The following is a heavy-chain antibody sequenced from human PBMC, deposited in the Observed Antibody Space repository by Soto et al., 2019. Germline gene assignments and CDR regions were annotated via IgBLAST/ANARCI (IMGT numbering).Heavy chain of an antibody. D-gene: IGHD2-2*02. Sequence: QVQLQESGPGLMKPSQTLSLTCSVSGGSIRSGSYYWSWIRQYPGKALEWIGYIFHSGSTSYNPSLKSRVTMSVDMSKNQFSLKVSSVTAADTAVYFCARNGCSSTTCYSSEAPYYGMDVWGQGTTVTVSS. J-gene: IGHJ6*02. CDR3: ARNGCSSTTCYSSEAPYYGMDV. V-gene: IGHV4-31*03. CDR1: GGSIRSGSYY. CDR2: IFHSGST.